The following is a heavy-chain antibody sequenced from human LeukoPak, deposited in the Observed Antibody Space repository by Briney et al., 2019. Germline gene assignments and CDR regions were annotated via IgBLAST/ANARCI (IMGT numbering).Heavy chain of an antibody. CDR2: ISSSSSTI. V-gene: IGHV3-48*02. Sequence: GGSLRLSCAASGFTFSSYNMNWVRQAPGKGLEWVSYISSSSSTIYYADSVKGRFTISRDNAKNSLYLQMNSLRDEDTAVYYCARDGGFGVRPNSNFDYWGQGTLVTVSS. D-gene: IGHD3-10*01. CDR3: ARDGGFGVRPNSNFDY. CDR1: GFTFSSYN. J-gene: IGHJ4*02.